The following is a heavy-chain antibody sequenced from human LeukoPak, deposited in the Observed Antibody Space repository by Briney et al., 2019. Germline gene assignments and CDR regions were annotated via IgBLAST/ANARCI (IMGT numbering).Heavy chain of an antibody. D-gene: IGHD6-13*01. CDR2: INSDGSST. J-gene: IGHJ4*02. V-gene: IGHV3-74*01. CDR1: GFTFSSYW. Sequence: PGGSPRLSCAASGFTFSSYWMHWVRQAPGKGLVWVSRINSDGSSTSYADFVKGRFTISRDNAKNTLYLQMNSLRAEDTAVYYCARDRGVGAAGILGWGQGTLVTVSS. CDR3: ARDRGVGAAGILG.